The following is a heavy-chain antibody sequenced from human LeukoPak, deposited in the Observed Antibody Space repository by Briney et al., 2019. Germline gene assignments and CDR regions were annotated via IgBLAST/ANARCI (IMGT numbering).Heavy chain of an antibody. CDR2: INAGNGNT. J-gene: IGHJ4*02. Sequence: ASVKVSCKASGYTFTSYAIHWVRQAPGQRLEWMGWINAGNGNTKYSQEFQGRVTITRDISASTTYMELSSLRSEDMAVYYCARGGGSGYYYLFDYWGQGTLVTVSS. V-gene: IGHV1-3*03. CDR1: GYTFTSYA. CDR3: ARGGGSGYYYLFDY. D-gene: IGHD3-22*01.